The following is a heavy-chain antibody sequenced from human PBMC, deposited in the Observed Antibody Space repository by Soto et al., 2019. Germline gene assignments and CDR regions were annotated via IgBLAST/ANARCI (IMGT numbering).Heavy chain of an antibody. Sequence: GGSLRLSCVVSGFSFITYTMHWVRQAPGKGLEWVAVISYDGSNKYYADSVKGRFTISRDNSKNTLYLQMNSLRAEDTAMYYCARTYDYTDYFDYQGQTTLVTVSS. CDR1: GFSFITYT. CDR2: ISYDGSNK. V-gene: IGHV3-30-3*01. CDR3: ARTYDYTDYFDY. D-gene: IGHD4-4*01. J-gene: IGHJ4*02.